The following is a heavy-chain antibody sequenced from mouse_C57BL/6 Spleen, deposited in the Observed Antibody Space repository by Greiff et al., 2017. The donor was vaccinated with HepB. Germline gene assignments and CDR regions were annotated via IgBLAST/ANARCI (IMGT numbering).Heavy chain of an antibody. J-gene: IGHJ2*01. CDR1: GFTFSSYA. V-gene: IGHV5-4*01. Sequence: EVQGVESGGGLVKPGGSLKLSCAASGFTFSSYAMSWVRQTPEKRLEWVATISDGGSYTYYPDNVKGRFTISRDNAKNNLYLQMSHLKSEDTAMYYCAREITTVVNYFDYWGQGTTLTVSS. CDR2: ISDGGSYT. D-gene: IGHD1-1*01. CDR3: AREITTVVNYFDY.